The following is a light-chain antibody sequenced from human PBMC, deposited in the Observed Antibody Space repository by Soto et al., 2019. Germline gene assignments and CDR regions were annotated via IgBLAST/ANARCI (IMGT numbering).Light chain of an antibody. CDR1: SSDVGGYEY. CDR3: SSYTSSSPLYV. Sequence: QCALTQPASVSGSPGQSITISCTGTSSDVGGYEYVLWYQQHPGKAPKLMIYDVSNRPSGVSNRFSGSKSGNTASLTISGLQAEDEADYYCSSYTSSSPLYVFGTGTKVTVL. J-gene: IGLJ1*01. CDR2: DVS. V-gene: IGLV2-14*01.